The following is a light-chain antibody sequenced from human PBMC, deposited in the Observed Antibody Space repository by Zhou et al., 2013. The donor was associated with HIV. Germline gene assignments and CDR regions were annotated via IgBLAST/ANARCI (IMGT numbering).Light chain of an antibody. CDR1: QSINRW. V-gene: IGKV1-5*03. J-gene: IGKJ4*01. CDR3: QQCSTYPLT. Sequence: DIQMTQSPSTLSASVGDRVTITCRASQSINRWLAWYQQKPGKAPKLLIYQASNLQSGVPXRFSGSGYETTFTLTIDSLQPDDFATYYCQQCSTYPLTFGEGPR. CDR2: QAS.